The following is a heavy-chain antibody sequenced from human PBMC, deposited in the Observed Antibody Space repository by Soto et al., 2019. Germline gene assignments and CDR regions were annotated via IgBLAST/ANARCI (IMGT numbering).Heavy chain of an antibody. CDR3: ASRCYESWGYYDCDY. Sequence: ASVKVSCKASGYTFTSYGIRWVRQAPGQGLEWMGCMSASNGNTNYAQKLQGRVTMTTDTSTSTAYMELRSLRSYDTAVYYCASRCYESWGYYDCDYWGQGTLVNVSS. J-gene: IGHJ4*02. D-gene: IGHD3-22*01. CDR1: GYTFTSYG. V-gene: IGHV1-18*01. CDR2: MSASNGNT.